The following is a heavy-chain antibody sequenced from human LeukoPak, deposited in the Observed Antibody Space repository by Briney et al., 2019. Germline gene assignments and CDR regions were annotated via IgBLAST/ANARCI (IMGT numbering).Heavy chain of an antibody. CDR2: MNPKSGNT. CDR1: GYTFINYD. D-gene: IGHD3-3*01. Sequence: ASVKVSCKTSGYTFINYDINWLRQAAGQGLEWMGWMNPKSGNTGYAPKFQSRVTMTRTTSINTAYLELGSLRSEDTAVYYCARGPLFEFDYWGQGTPVTVSS. J-gene: IGHJ4*02. V-gene: IGHV1-8*01. CDR3: ARGPLFEFDY.